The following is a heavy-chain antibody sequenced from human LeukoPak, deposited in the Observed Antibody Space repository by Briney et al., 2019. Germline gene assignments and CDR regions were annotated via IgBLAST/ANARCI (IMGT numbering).Heavy chain of an antibody. J-gene: IGHJ5*02. CDR1: GGSISSYY. CDR3: ARQEQQLIYNWFDP. CDR2: IYYSGST. Sequence: SETLSLTCTVSGGSISSYYWSWIRQPPGKGLEWIGYIYYSGSTNYNPSLKSRVTISVDTSKNQFSLRLTSVTAADTAVYYCARQEQQLIYNWFDPWGQGTLVTVSS. V-gene: IGHV4-59*01. D-gene: IGHD6-13*01.